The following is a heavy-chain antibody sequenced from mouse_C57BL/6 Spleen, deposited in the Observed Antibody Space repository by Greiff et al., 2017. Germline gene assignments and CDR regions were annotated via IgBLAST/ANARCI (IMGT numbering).Heavy chain of an antibody. V-gene: IGHV5-17*01. Sequence: EVKLVESGGGLVKPGGSLKLSCAASGFTFSDYGMHWVRQAPEKGLEWVAYISSGSSTIYYADTVKGRFTISRDNAKNTLFLQMTSLRSEDTAMYYCAKTSTGTRAPWFAYWGQGTLVTVSA. J-gene: IGHJ3*01. D-gene: IGHD4-1*02. CDR2: ISSGSSTI. CDR3: AKTSTGTRAPWFAY. CDR1: GFTFSDYG.